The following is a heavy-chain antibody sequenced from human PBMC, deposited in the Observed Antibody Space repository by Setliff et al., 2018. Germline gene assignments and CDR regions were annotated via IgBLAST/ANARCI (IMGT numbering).Heavy chain of an antibody. CDR2: INPSGGST. CDR1: GYTFTTYY. J-gene: IGHJ5*02. Sequence: GASVKVSCKASGYTFTTYYMHWVRQAPGQGLEWMGVINPSGGSTSYAQKFQGRVTMTRDTSTNTAYMELSSLRSEDTAVYYCARGYRGYYNFWSGSQGANWFDPWGQGTLVTVSS. D-gene: IGHD3-3*01. CDR3: ARGYRGYYNFWSGSQGANWFDP. V-gene: IGHV1-46*01.